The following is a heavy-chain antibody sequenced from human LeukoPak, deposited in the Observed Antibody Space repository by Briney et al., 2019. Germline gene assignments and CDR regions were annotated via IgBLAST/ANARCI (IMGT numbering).Heavy chain of an antibody. CDR1: GGSISSGSYY. V-gene: IGHV4-31*03. D-gene: IGHD2-2*01. J-gene: IGHJ5*02. CDR2: INYSGNI. CDR3: AGYDSATMSGWFDP. Sequence: SQTLSLTCTISGGSISSGSYYWTWIRQHPDKGQEWIGYINYSGNIYYNQSLKSRVTMSVDTSKNQFSLRLSSVTAADTAVYFCAGYDSATMSGWFDPWGRGTLVTVSS.